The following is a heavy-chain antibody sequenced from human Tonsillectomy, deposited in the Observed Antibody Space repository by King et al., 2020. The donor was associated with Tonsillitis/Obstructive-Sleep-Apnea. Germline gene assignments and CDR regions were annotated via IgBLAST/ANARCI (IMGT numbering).Heavy chain of an antibody. CDR1: GYTFTSYY. CDR3: ARALTAAADTPTYYSAMDV. CDR2: IKPGGGTT. Sequence: QLVQSGAEVKKPGASVKVSCKASGYTFTSYYIHWVRQAPGQGLEWMGIIKPGGGTTNYAQKFQGRVTMTRDTSTNTVYMEVSSLKSEDTAVYYCARALTAAADTPTYYSAMDVWGQGTTVTVS. J-gene: IGHJ6*02. D-gene: IGHD6-13*01. V-gene: IGHV1-46*01.